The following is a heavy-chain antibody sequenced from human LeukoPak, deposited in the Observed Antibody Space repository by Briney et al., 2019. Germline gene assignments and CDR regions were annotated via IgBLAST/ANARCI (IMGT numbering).Heavy chain of an antibody. J-gene: IGHJ6*02. D-gene: IGHD4-23*01. Sequence: GGSLRLSCAASGFTFSSYWMSWVRQAPGKGLEWVSGISWNSGSIGYADSVKGRFTISRDDAKNSLYLQMNSLRAEDTALYYCAKDMARWSGDYGMDVWGQGTTVTVSS. V-gene: IGHV3-9*01. CDR2: ISWNSGSI. CDR1: GFTFSSYW. CDR3: AKDMARWSGDYGMDV.